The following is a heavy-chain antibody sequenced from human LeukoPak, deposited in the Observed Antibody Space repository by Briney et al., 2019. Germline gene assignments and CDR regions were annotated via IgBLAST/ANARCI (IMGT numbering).Heavy chain of an antibody. CDR2: IGGSDGRT. CDR3: AKDSSSYDWGYMDV. Sequence: GGSLRLSCAASGFTFSTYAMSWVRQAPGKGLEWVSLIGGSDGRTRFADSVKGRFTISRDNSKNTLYLEMNSLRAEDTAVYYCAKDSSSYDWGYMDVWGKGTTVTISS. CDR1: GFTFSTYA. J-gene: IGHJ6*03. V-gene: IGHV3-23*01. D-gene: IGHD3-22*01.